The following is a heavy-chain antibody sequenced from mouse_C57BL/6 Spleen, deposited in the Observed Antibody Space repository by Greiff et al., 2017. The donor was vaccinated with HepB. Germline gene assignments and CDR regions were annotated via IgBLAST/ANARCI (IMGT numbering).Heavy chain of an antibody. CDR3: ARDRGYYYAMDY. V-gene: IGHV1-82*01. CDR1: GYAFSSSW. D-gene: IGHD3-2*01. Sequence: VQVVESGPELVKPGASVKISCKASGYAFSSSWMNWVKQRPGKGLEWIGRIYPGDGDTNYNGKFKGKATLTADKSSSTAYMQLSSLTSEDSAVYFCARDRGYYYAMDYWGQGTSVTVSS. CDR2: IYPGDGDT. J-gene: IGHJ4*01.